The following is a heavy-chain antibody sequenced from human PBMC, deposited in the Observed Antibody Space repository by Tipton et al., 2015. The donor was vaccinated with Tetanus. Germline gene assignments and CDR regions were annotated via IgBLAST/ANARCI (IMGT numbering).Heavy chain of an antibody. CDR2: ISSSGSTI. CDR1: GFTFSDYY. V-gene: IGHV3-11*01. Sequence: SLRLSCAASGFTFSDYYMSWIRQAPGKGLEWVSYISSSGSTIYYADSVKGRFTISRDNAKNSLYLQMNSLRAEDTAVYYCASLSSGYSYYYYYYMDVWGEGTTVTVSS. D-gene: IGHD5-18*01. J-gene: IGHJ6*03. CDR3: ASLSSGYSYYYYYYMDV.